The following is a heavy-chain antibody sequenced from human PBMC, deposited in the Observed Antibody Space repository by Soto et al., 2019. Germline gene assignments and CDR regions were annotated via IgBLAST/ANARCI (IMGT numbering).Heavy chain of an antibody. CDR2: IYQSGST. CDR3: ARELLFYDSDGFSWDDAFDI. Sequence: QMPLQESGSGLVKPSQTLSLTCAVSGGSLSSSAYSWSWIRQPPGKGLEWIGFIYQSGSTYYNPSLKRRVPLSLARPKNPFSLKLSSVTAADTAVYYCARELLFYDSDGFSWDDAFDIWGQGTMVTVAS. CDR1: GGSLSSSAYS. D-gene: IGHD3-22*01. J-gene: IGHJ3*02. V-gene: IGHV4-30-2*01.